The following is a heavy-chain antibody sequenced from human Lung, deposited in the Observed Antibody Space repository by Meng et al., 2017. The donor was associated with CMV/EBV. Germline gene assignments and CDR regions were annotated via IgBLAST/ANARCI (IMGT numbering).Heavy chain of an antibody. CDR1: GFTFSNYW. V-gene: IGHV3-7*01. D-gene: IGHD7-27*01. Sequence: SCAASGFTFSNYWMTWVRQAPGKGLEWVANIKEDGSVKHYGDSVKGRFTMSRDNAKNSMYLQMNGLRAEDTAVYYCAREYWGLEYWGQGPLVTVSS. CDR3: AREYWGLEY. CDR2: IKEDGSVK. J-gene: IGHJ4*02.